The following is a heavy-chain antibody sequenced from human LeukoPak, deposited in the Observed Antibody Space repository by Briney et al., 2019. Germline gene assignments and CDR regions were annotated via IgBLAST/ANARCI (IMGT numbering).Heavy chain of an antibody. V-gene: IGHV4-61*02. CDR1: GGSISSGSYY. CDR3: ARGYCSGGSCGYFQH. J-gene: IGHJ1*01. Sequence: PSETLSLTCSVSGGSISSGSYYWSWIRQPAGTGLEWIGRIYTSGSTNYNPSLKSRVTVSVDTSKNQFSLKLSSVTAADTAVYYCARGYCSGGSCGYFQHWGQGTLVTASS. D-gene: IGHD2-15*01. CDR2: IYTSGST.